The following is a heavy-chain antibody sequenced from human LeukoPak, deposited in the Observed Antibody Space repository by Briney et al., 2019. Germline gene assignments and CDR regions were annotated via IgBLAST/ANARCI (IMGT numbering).Heavy chain of an antibody. D-gene: IGHD3-3*01. CDR1: GYTFTSYG. CDR2: ISAYNGNT. CDR3: AREGTIFGMDV. J-gene: IGHJ6*02. Sequence: ASVKVSCKASGYTFTSYGISWVRQAPGQGLEWMGWISAYNGNTNYAQKFQGRVTIIADESTSTAYMELSSLRSEDTAVYYCAREGTIFGMDVWGQGTTVTVSS. V-gene: IGHV1-18*01.